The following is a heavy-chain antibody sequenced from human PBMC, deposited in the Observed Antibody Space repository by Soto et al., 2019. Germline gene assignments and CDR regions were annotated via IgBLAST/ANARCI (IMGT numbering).Heavy chain of an antibody. J-gene: IGHJ4*02. CDR3: ARDRASGSFDY. CDR1: GDSFTRHS. CDR2: INPNTGNP. D-gene: IGHD1-26*01. Sequence: QVQLVQSGSESMQPGASVKVSCEGSGDSFTRHSINWVRQAPGQGLEWMGWINPNTGNPTYAQGFTGRFVFSVDTSVSTAYLQISSLKADDSAVYYCARDRASGSFDYWGQGTLVTVSS. V-gene: IGHV7-4-1*01.